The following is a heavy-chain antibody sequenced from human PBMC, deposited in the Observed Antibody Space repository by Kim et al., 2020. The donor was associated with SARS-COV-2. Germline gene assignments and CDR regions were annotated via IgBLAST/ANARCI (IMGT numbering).Heavy chain of an antibody. D-gene: IGHD6-19*01. CDR3: AREVGTGWSDY. CDR2: NE. Sequence: NEYYADPGKGRYTISRDNSKNTLYRQMNSLRVEDTAVYYCAREVGTGWSDYWGQGTLVTVSS. J-gene: IGHJ4*02. V-gene: IGHV3-33*01.